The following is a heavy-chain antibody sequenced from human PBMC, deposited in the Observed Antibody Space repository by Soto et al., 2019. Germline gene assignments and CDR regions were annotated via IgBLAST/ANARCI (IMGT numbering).Heavy chain of an antibody. CDR2: IWYDGSNK. D-gene: IGHD6-19*01. CDR3: ARDRYSSGWYALDS. CDR1: GFTFSSYG. Sequence: QVQLVESGGGVVQPGRSLRLSCAASGFTFSSYGMHWVRQAPGKGLEWVAVIWYDGSNKYYADSVKGRFTISRDNSKNTLYLQMNSLRVEDTAVYYCARDRYSSGWYALDSWGQGTLVTVSS. V-gene: IGHV3-33*01. J-gene: IGHJ4*02.